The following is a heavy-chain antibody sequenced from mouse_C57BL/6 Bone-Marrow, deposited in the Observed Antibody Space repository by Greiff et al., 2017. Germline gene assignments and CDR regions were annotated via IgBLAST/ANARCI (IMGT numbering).Heavy chain of an antibody. CDR2: IRLKSDNYAT. D-gene: IGHD1-1*01. J-gene: IGHJ2*01. V-gene: IGHV6-3*01. Sequence: EVQLVESGGGLVQPGGSMKLSCVASGFTFSNYWMNWVRQSPEKGLEWVAQIRLKSDNYATHYAESVKGRFTISRDDSKSSVYLQMNNLRAEDTGIYYCTHRLITTVYYFDYWGQGTTLTVSS. CDR1: GFTFSNYW. CDR3: THRLITTVYYFDY.